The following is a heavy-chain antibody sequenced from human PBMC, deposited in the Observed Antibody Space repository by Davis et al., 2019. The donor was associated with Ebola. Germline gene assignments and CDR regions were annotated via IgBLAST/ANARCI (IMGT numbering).Heavy chain of an antibody. CDR2: INPSGGST. CDR1: GYTFNSYY. D-gene: IGHD3-9*01. J-gene: IGHJ4*02. CDR3: ARELLVTGYKCADY. Sequence: ASVKVSCKASGYTFNSYYIHWVRQAPGQGLEWMGIINPSGGSTTYAQKFQGRVTMTTDTSTSTAYMELSSLRSDDTAMYYCARELLVTGYKCADYWGQGTLVTVSS. V-gene: IGHV1-46*02.